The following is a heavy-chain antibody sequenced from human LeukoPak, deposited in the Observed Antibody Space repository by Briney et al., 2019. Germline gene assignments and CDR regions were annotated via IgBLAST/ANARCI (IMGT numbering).Heavy chain of an antibody. V-gene: IGHV4-31*01. CDR2: IYYSGST. CDR3: ARGAGYGGNSGWFDP. J-gene: IGHJ5*02. CDR1: GGSISSGGYY. D-gene: IGHD4-23*01. Sequence: SETLSLTCTVSGGSISSGGYYWSWIRQHPGKGLEWIGYIYYSGSTYYNPSLKSPVTISVDRSKNQFSLKLSSVTAADTAVYYCARGAGYGGNSGWFDPWGQGTLVTVSS.